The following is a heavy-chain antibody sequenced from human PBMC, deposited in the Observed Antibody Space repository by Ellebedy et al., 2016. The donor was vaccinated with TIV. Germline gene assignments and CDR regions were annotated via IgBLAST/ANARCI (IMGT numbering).Heavy chain of an antibody. V-gene: IGHV1-69*06. D-gene: IGHD1-26*01. CDR3: AREYSGRSLDAFDI. CDR1: GGTFSSYA. CDR2: IIPIFGTA. J-gene: IGHJ3*02. Sequence: ASVKVSCKASGGTFSSYAISWVRQAPGQGLEWMGGIIPIFGTANYAQKFQGRVTITADKSTSTAYMELSSLRSEDTAVYYCAREYSGRSLDAFDIWGQGTMVTVSS.